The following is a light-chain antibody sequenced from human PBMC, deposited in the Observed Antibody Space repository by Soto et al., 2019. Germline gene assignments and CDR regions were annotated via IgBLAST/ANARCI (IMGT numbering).Light chain of an antibody. Sequence: DIQMTRSPSTLSASVGQRVTVTSRDSQTISSWLAWYQQKPGQAPTLLIYKASTLTSGVPSRFSGSGSGTEFTLTISSLQSEDFAVYYCQQYNNWLWTFGQGTKADI. CDR2: KAS. V-gene: IGKV1-5*03. J-gene: IGKJ1*01. CDR1: QTISSW. CDR3: QQYNNWLWT.